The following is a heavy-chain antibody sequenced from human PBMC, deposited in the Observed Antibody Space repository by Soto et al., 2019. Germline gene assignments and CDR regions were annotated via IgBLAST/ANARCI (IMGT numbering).Heavy chain of an antibody. CDR2: IIPIFGTA. D-gene: IGHD4-17*01. CDR3: ANRYTVTTGYYYYYYGMDV. CDR1: GGTFSSYA. J-gene: IGHJ6*02. V-gene: IGHV1-69*13. Sequence: SVKVSCKASGGTFSSYAISWVRQAPGQGLEWMGGIIPIFGTANYAQKFQGRVTITADESTSTAYMELSSLRSEDTAVYYCANRYTVTTGYYYYYYGMDVWGQGTTVTVSS.